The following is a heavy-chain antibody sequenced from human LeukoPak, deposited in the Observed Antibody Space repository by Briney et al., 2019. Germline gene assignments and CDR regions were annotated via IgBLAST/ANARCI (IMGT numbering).Heavy chain of an antibody. V-gene: IGHV3-30-3*01. CDR1: GFTFSSYA. D-gene: IGHD1-26*01. CDR3: ARVYSGITPTLLY. CDR2: ISNDGSNK. J-gene: IGHJ4*02. Sequence: GGSLRLSCAASGFTFSSYAIHWVRQAPGKGLEWVAVISNDGSNKYYADSVKGRFTISRDNSKNTLYLQMSSLRAEDTAVYYCARVYSGITPTLLYWGQGTLVTVSS.